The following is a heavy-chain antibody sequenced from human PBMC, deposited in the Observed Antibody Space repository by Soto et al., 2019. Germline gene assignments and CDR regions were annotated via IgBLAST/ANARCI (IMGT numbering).Heavy chain of an antibody. CDR3: AKAHTYYDILTGYYDYYYGMDV. D-gene: IGHD3-9*01. J-gene: IGHJ6*02. Sequence: VQLVESGGGLVQPGRSLRLSCAASGFTFDDYAMHWVRQAPGKGLEWVSGISWNSGSIGYADSVKGRFTISRDNAKTSLYLQMNSLRAEDTALYYCAKAHTYYDILTGYYDYYYGMDVWGQGTTVTVSS. CDR2: ISWNSGSI. V-gene: IGHV3-9*01. CDR1: GFTFDDYA.